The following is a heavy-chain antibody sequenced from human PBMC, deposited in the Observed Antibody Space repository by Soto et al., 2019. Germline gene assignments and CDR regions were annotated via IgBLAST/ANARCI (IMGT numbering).Heavy chain of an antibody. J-gene: IGHJ4*02. CDR3: AKDKEWELFLPHLDN. CDR2: ISNDGTNK. D-gene: IGHD1-26*01. CDR1: GFTSSDYG. V-gene: IGHV3-30*18. Sequence: QVQLVESGGALVQPGRPLRLSCGASGFTSSDYGMHWVRKAPGRGLEWVAVISNDGTNKHYADSVKGRFTISRDNSQNTLYLQMNSLRAEDTAVYYCAKDKEWELFLPHLDNWGQGTLVTVSS.